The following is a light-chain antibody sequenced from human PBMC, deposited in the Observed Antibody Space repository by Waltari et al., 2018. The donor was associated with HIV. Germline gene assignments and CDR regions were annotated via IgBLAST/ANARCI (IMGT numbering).Light chain of an antibody. V-gene: IGLV2-14*03. CDR1: DSDFGLYNF. Sequence: SAVTQPASVSGLPGQSITISFTGADSDFGLYNFVSWYQQHPDTLPRLILYDVDSRASGISHRFSGSMSGHTASLNISGLRAEDEADYYCASFTGDHTLLFGGGTKVTVL. CDR2: DVD. CDR3: ASFTGDHTLL. J-gene: IGLJ2*01.